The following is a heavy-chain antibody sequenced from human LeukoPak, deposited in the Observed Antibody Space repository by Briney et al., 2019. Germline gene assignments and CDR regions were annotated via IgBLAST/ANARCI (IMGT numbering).Heavy chain of an antibody. D-gene: IGHD6-19*01. V-gene: IGHV3-53*01. CDR1: GFTVRNNY. CDR3: ARDSSSGWYHDS. Sequence: GGSLRLSCAASGFTVRNNYMTWVRQAPGKGLEWVSIIYSGDSTSYADSVKGRFTISRDNSKNTLYLQMNSLRAEDTAVYYCARDSSSGWYHDSWGHGTLVSVSS. J-gene: IGHJ5*01. CDR2: IYSGDST.